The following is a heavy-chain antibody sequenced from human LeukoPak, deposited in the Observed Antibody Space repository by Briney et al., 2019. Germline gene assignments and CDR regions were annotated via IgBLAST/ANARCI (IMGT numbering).Heavy chain of an antibody. CDR1: GYTFTSYG. Sequence: SVKVSCKASGYTFTSYGISWVRQAPGQGLEWMGGITPIFGTANYAQKFQGRVTITADESTSTAYMELSSLRSEDTAVYYCGRGDYYLDYWGKGTLVTVSS. CDR3: GRGDYYLDY. D-gene: IGHD2-21*02. CDR2: ITPIFGTA. V-gene: IGHV1-69*13. J-gene: IGHJ4*02.